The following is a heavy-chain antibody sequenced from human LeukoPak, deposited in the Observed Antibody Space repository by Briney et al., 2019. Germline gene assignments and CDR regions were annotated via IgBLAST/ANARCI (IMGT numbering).Heavy chain of an antibody. D-gene: IGHD2-2*01. Sequence: VASVKVSCKASGYTFTSYGISWVRQAPGQGLEWMGWISAYNGNTNYAQKLQGRVTMTTDTSTSTAYMELRSLRSDDTAVYYCARSCSSTSCYRFVSADYWGQGTLVTVSS. J-gene: IGHJ4*02. CDR1: GYTFTSYG. CDR2: ISAYNGNT. V-gene: IGHV1-18*01. CDR3: ARSCSSTSCYRFVSADY.